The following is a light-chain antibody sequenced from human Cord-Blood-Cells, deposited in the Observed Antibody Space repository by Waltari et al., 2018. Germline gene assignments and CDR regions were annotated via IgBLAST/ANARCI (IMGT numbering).Light chain of an antibody. Sequence: DIVMNQSPDSLAVSLGERATINCKSSQSVLYSSNNKNYLAWYQQKPGQPPKLLIYWASTRESGVHDRFSGSGSGTDFTLTISSLQAEDVAVYYCQQYYSTPYTFGQGTKLEIK. V-gene: IGKV4-1*01. J-gene: IGKJ2*01. CDR1: QSVLYSSNNKNY. CDR3: QQYYSTPYT. CDR2: WAS.